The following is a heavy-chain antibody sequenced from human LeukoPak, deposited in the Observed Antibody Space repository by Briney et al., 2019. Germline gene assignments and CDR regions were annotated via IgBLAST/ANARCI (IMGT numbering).Heavy chain of an antibody. CDR2: IYPGDSAT. D-gene: IGHD3-16*01. J-gene: IGHJ3*02. Sequence: GESLKISCKGSGYSFTDYWIGWVRQMPGKGLEWMGTIYPGDSATRYSPSFQGQVTISADKSISTAYMQWNSPKASDTAMYYCARHPRLSMMMVVTPDAFDIWGQGTLVTVSS. CDR1: GYSFTDYW. V-gene: IGHV5-51*01. CDR3: ARHPRLSMMMVVTPDAFDI.